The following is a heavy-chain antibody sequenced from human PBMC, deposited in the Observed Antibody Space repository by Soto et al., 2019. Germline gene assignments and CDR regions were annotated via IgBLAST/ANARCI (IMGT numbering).Heavy chain of an antibody. CDR2: IVVGSGKA. CDR1: GFTFSGSA. Sequence: GASVKVSCKTSGFTFSGSAVQWVRQIRGQGLEWIGWIVVGSGKAKYAPKFQQRVTISRDKSTNTAYLEVNSLRHGDTAIYYCTTDSYGPYYWG. CDR3: TTDSYGPYY. J-gene: IGHJ4*01. D-gene: IGHD1-1*01. V-gene: IGHV1-58*01.